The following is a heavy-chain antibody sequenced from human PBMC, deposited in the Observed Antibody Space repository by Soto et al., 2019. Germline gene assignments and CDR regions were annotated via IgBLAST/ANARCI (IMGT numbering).Heavy chain of an antibody. CDR3: VKAWTYYYDTSGPHFDY. CDR2: TTGSGGSA. J-gene: IGHJ4*02. Sequence: LRLSCAASGFTFSSYAMSWVRQAPGKGLEWVSGTTGSGGSAYYADSVKGRFTISRDNSENTLYLQMNSLRAEDTAVYYCVKAWTYYYDTSGPHFDYWGQGTLVTVSS. D-gene: IGHD3-22*01. CDR1: GFTFSSYA. V-gene: IGHV3-23*01.